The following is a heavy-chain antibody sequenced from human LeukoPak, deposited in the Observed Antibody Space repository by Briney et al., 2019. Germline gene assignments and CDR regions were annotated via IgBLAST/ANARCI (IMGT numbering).Heavy chain of an antibody. Sequence: SETLSLTCTVSGGSISSSGYYWSWIRQPPGKGLEWIGEINHSGSTNYNPSLKGRVTISVDTSKNQFSLKLSSVTAADTAVYYCARGRITIFGVVFRGYFDYWGQGTLVTVSS. CDR3: ARGRITIFGVVFRGYFDY. V-gene: IGHV4-39*07. CDR1: GGSISSSGYY. D-gene: IGHD3-3*01. CDR2: INHSGST. J-gene: IGHJ4*02.